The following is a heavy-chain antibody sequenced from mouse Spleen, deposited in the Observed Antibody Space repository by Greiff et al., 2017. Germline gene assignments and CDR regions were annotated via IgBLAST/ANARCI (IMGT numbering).Heavy chain of an antibody. Sequence: EVKLMESGGGLVKLGGSLKLSCAASGFTFSSYAMSWVRQTPEKRLEWVATISSGGGNTYYPDSVKGRFTISRDNAKNTLYLQMSSLKSEDTAMYYCARSYYGNSYYFDYWGQGTTLTVSS. CDR1: GFTFSSYA. D-gene: IGHD2-10*01. CDR3: ARSYYGNSYYFDY. V-gene: IGHV5-9*04. CDR2: ISSGGGNT. J-gene: IGHJ2*01.